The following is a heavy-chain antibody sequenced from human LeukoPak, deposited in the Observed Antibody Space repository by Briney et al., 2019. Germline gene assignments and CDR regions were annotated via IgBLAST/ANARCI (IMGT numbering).Heavy chain of an antibody. CDR2: ISWNSGSI. CDR3: AKERAGAFDI. Sequence: GRSLRLSCAASGFTFDDYAMHWVRHAPGKGLEWVSGISWNSGSIGYADSVKGRFTISRDNAKNSLYLQMNSLRAEDTALYYCAKERAGAFDIWGQGTMVTVSS. J-gene: IGHJ3*02. V-gene: IGHV3-9*01. CDR1: GFTFDDYA.